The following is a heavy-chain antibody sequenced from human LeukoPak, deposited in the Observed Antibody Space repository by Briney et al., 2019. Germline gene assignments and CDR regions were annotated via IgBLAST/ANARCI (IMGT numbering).Heavy chain of an antibody. Sequence: PGGSLRLSCAVSGFTVSSNDMSWVRQAPGKGLEWVSVIYSGGSTYYADSVKGRFTISRDNSKNTLYLQMNSLRAEDTAVYYCAIGVSYDNSRYSGLDWGKGTTVTVSS. V-gene: IGHV3-53*01. CDR2: IYSGGST. CDR1: GFTVSSND. D-gene: IGHD3-22*01. J-gene: IGHJ6*04. CDR3: AIGVSYDNSRYSGLD.